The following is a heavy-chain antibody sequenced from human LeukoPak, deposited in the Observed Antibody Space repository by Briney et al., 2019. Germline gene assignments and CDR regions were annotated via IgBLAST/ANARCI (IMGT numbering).Heavy chain of an antibody. CDR2: IIPIFGTA. V-gene: IGHV1-69*05. J-gene: IGHJ4*02. D-gene: IGHD3-3*01. CDR1: GYTFTSYG. CDR3: ARLDDFWSGSNY. Sequence: ASVKVSCKASGYTFTSYGISWVRQAPGQGLEWMGRIIPIFGTANYAQKFQGRVTITTDESTSTAYMELSSLRSEDTAVYYCARLDDFWSGSNYWGQGTLVTVSS.